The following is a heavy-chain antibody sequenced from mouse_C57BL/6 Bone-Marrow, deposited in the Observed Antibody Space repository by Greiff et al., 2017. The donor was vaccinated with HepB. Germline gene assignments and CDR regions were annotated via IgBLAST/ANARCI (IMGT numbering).Heavy chain of an antibody. CDR2: FHPYNDDT. J-gene: IGHJ4*01. V-gene: IGHV1-47*01. D-gene: IGHD1-1*01. CDR1: GYTFTTYP. CDR3: ARRGTTVASYAMDY. Sequence: QVQLQQSGAELVKPGASVKMSCKASGYTFTTYPIEWMKQNHGKSLEWIGNFHPYNDDTKYNEKFKGKATLTVEQSSSTVYLELSRLTSDDSAVYYCARRGTTVASYAMDYWGQVTSVTVAS.